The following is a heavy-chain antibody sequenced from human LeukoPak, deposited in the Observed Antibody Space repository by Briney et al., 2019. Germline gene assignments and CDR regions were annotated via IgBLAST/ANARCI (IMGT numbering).Heavy chain of an antibody. J-gene: IGHJ4*02. CDR2: INHSGST. V-gene: IGHV4-34*01. CDR1: GGSFSGYY. CDR3: ARANSYYCSGGSCYFGY. Sequence: TSETLSLTCAVYGGSFSGYYWSWIRQPPGKGLEWIGEINHSGSTNYNPSLKSRVTISVDTSKNQFSLKLSSVTAADTAVYYCARANSYYCSGGSCYFGYWGQGTLATVSS. D-gene: IGHD2-15*01.